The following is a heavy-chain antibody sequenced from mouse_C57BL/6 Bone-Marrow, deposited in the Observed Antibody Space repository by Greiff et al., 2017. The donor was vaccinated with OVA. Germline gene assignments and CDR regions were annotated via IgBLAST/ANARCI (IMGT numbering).Heavy chain of an antibody. CDR1: GFSLTSYG. J-gene: IGHJ3*01. V-gene: IGHV2-2*01. CDR3: ARKGYQVAY. CDR2: IWSGGST. Sequence: VQLQQSGPGLVQPSQSLSITCTVSGFSLTSYGVHWVRQSPGKGLEWLGVIWSGGSTDYNAAFISRLSISKDNSKSQVFFKMNSLQADDTAIYYCARKGYQVAYWGQGTLVTVSA. D-gene: IGHD1-3*01.